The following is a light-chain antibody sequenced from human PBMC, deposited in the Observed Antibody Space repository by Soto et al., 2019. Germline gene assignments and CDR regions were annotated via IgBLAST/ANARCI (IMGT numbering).Light chain of an antibody. CDR1: SGSVSTTNY. CDR3: VLYMGSGIWV. J-gene: IGLJ3*02. Sequence: QTVVTQEPSFSVSPGGTVTPTCGLTSGSVSTTNYPSWYQQTPGQAPRTLIYSTNTRSSGVPDRFSGSILGNKAALTVTGAQADDECDYYCVLYMGSGIWVFGEGTKLTVL. CDR2: STN. V-gene: IGLV8-61*01.